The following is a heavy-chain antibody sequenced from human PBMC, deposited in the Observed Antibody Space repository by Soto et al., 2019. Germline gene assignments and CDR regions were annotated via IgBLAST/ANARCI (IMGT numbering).Heavy chain of an antibody. CDR1: GFSVSSNY. CDR3: AVKLGKYSGEFNY. Sequence: GGSLRLSCAASGFSVSSNYMNWVRQAPGKGLEWVSVIYSGGSTYYADSVKGRFTISRDNSKNTLYLQMNSLRAEDTAVYYCAVKLGKYSGEFNYWGQGTQVTGSS. D-gene: IGHD5-12*01. J-gene: IGHJ4*02. V-gene: IGHV3-53*01. CDR2: IYSGGST.